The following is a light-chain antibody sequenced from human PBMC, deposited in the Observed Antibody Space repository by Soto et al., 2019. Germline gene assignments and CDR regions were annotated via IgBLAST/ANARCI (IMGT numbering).Light chain of an antibody. CDR3: QQYGSSPGT. CDR1: QSVSSNY. V-gene: IGKV3-20*01. CDR2: GAS. J-gene: IGKJ1*01. Sequence: EIVLTQSPGTLSLSPGERATLSCRASQSVSSNYLGWFQQKPGQAPRLLIFGASYRDTGIPDRFSGSGSGTDFTLTISRLEPEDFAMYYCQQYGSSPGTFGQGTKEEVK.